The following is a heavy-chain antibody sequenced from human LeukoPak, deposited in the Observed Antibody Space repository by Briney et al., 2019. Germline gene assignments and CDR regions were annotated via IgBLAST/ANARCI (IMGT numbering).Heavy chain of an antibody. CDR2: INHSGST. J-gene: IGHJ3*02. V-gene: IGHV4-34*01. D-gene: IGHD3-3*01. Sequence: NPSETLSLTCAVYGGSFSGYYWSWIRQPPGKGLEWIGEINHSGSTNYNPSLQSRVTVSVDASKNHFSLRVKSVIAADTAIYYCARKRRRGYYLNSAFDMWGQGTMVTVSS. CDR1: GGSFSGYY. CDR3: ARKRRRGYYLNSAFDM.